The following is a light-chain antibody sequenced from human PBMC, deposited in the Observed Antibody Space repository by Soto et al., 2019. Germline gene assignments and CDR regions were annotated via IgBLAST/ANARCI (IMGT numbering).Light chain of an antibody. CDR3: QQYTNYPWT. CDR1: QSISSW. CDR2: DVS. J-gene: IGKJ1*01. Sequence: DIQMPQSPPTLSASVEDRVTITCRASQSISSWLAWYQQRPGKAPNLLIYDVSSLESGVPSMFSGSGSGTEFTLTISSLRADDFATYYCQQYTNYPWTFDRGTKVEIK. V-gene: IGKV1-5*01.